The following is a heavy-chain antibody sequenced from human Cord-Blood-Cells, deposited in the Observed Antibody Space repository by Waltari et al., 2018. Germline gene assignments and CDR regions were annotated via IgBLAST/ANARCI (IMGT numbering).Heavy chain of an antibody. Sequence: EVQLVESGGGLVQPGGSLRLSCAASGFTFSSYAMNWVRQAPGKGLEWFSYISSSGSTIYYADSVKGRFTISRDNAKNSLYLQMNSLRAEDTAVYYCARTNWVDAFDIWGQGTMVTDSS. CDR2: ISSSGSTI. CDR3: ARTNWVDAFDI. J-gene: IGHJ3*02. D-gene: IGHD7-27*01. CDR1: GFTFSSYA. V-gene: IGHV3-48*03.